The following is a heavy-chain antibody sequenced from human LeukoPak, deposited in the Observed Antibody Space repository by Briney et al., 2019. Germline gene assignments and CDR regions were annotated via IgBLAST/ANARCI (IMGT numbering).Heavy chain of an antibody. CDR2: INPSGGST. Sequence: GASVKVSCKASGYTFTSYYMHWVRQAPGQGLEWMGIINPSGGSTSYAQKFQGRVTMTRDTSTSTVYMELSSLRSEDTAVYYRASTGAARHGSFDYWGQGTLVTVSS. CDR1: GYTFTSYY. CDR3: ASTGAARHGSFDY. J-gene: IGHJ4*02. V-gene: IGHV1-46*01. D-gene: IGHD6-6*01.